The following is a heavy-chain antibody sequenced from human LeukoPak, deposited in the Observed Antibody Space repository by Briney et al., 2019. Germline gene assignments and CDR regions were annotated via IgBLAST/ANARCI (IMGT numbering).Heavy chain of an antibody. J-gene: IGHJ5*02. D-gene: IGHD2-2*01. CDR2: ISSNGGST. Sequence: GGSLRLSCAASGFTFSSYAMHWVRQAPGKGLECVSGISSNGGSTYYANSVKGRFTISRDNSKNTLHLQLGSLRADDMAVYYCARGAGYCSSTSCPPYWFDPWGQGTLVTVSS. CDR3: ARGAGYCSSTSCPPYWFDP. V-gene: IGHV3-64*01. CDR1: GFTFSSYA.